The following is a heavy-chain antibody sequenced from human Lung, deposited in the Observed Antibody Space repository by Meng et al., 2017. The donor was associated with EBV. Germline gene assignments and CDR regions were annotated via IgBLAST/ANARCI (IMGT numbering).Heavy chain of an antibody. CDR3: ARASRVLGGFDY. J-gene: IGHJ4*02. CDR1: GYTFTTYY. D-gene: IGHD3-16*01. Sequence: QGQLVQSGSGVKKPGVSVKVSCKAYGYTFTTYYMHWVRQAPGQGLEWMGIINTSVGYTSHAQKFQGRVTMTRDTSTSTVHMEVSSLRSADTAVYYCARASRVLGGFDYWGQGTLVTVSS. V-gene: IGHV1-46*01. CDR2: INTSVGYT.